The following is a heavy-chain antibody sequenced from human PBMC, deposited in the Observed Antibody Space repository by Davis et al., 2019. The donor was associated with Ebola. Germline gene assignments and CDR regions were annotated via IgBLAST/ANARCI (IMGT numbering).Heavy chain of an antibody. Sequence: PSETLSLTCAVYGGSFSGYYWSWIRQPPGKGLEWIGYIYYSGSTNYNPSLKSRVTISVDTSKNQFSLNLSSVIAADTAVYYCARGPIAYYGMDVWGQGTTVTVSS. D-gene: IGHD6-13*01. CDR2: IYYSGST. V-gene: IGHV4-59*01. J-gene: IGHJ6*02. CDR1: GGSFSGYY. CDR3: ARGPIAYYGMDV.